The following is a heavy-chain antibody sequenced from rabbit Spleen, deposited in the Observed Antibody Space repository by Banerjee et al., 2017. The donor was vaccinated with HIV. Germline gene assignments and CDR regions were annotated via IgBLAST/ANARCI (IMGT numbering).Heavy chain of an antibody. V-gene: IGHV1S45*01. CDR1: GLDFSSSYW. J-gene: IGHJ3*01. Sequence: QEQLVEYGGDLVQPEGSLTLTCKASGLDFSSSYWIYWVRQAPGKGLEWIACIYTDSSSTWYANWAKGRFTISKTSSTTVTLQMTSLTAADTATYFCARSGSSSWELDLWGPGTLVTVS. CDR2: IYTDSSST. D-gene: IGHD8-1*01. CDR3: ARSGSSSWELDL.